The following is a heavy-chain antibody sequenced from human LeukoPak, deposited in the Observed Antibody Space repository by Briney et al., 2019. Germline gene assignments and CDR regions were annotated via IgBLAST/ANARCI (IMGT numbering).Heavy chain of an antibody. CDR1: GGTFSSYA. Sequence: SVKVSCKASGGTFSSYAISWVRQAPGQGLEWMGGIIPIFGTANYAQKFQGRVTITADKSTSTAYMELSSLRSEDTAVYYCARDSYDILTGYYKGGSFDYWGQGTLVTASS. CDR2: IIPIFGTA. J-gene: IGHJ4*02. V-gene: IGHV1-69*06. CDR3: ARDSYDILTGYYKGGSFDY. D-gene: IGHD3-9*01.